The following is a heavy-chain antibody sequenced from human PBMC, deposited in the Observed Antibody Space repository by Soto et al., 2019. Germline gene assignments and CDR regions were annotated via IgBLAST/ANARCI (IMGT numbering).Heavy chain of an antibody. Sequence: GGSLRLSCAASGFTFSSYGMHWVRQAPGKGLEWVAVIWYDGSNKYYADSVKGRFTISRDNSKNTLYLQMNSLRAEDTAVYYCARTQATVKSLDYWGQGTLVTVSS. J-gene: IGHJ4*02. CDR2: IWYDGSNK. CDR1: GFTFSSYG. V-gene: IGHV3-33*01. D-gene: IGHD4-17*01. CDR3: ARTQATVKSLDY.